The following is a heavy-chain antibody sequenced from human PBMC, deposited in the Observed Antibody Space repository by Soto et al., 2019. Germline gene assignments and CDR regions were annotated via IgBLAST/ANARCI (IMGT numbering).Heavy chain of an antibody. D-gene: IGHD2-15*01. J-gene: IGHJ4*02. CDR2: INTDGSST. CDR1: GFTFSSYW. CDR3: ARRGSGVTRGLHY. Sequence: EVQLVESGGGLVQPGGSLRLSCAASGFTFSSYWMHWVRQAPGKGLVWISRINTDGSSTSYVDSVQGRVTISRDNGKNTLFLQMNSLRGEDTAVYYCARRGSGVTRGLHYWGQGTLVTVSS. V-gene: IGHV3-74*01.